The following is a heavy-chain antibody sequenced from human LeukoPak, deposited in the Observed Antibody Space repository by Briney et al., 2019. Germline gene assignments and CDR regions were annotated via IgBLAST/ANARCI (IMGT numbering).Heavy chain of an antibody. J-gene: IGHJ5*02. CDR1: GYTLTELS. CDR2: FDPEDGET. CDR3: ARAYYDFWSGYYGWFDP. V-gene: IGHV1-24*01. Sequence: EASVKVSCKVSGYTLTELSMHWVRQAPGKGLEWMGGFDPEDGETIYAQKFQGRVTMTEDTSTDTAYMELSRLRSDDTAVYYCARAYYDFWSGYYGWFDPWGQGTLVTGSS. D-gene: IGHD3-3*01.